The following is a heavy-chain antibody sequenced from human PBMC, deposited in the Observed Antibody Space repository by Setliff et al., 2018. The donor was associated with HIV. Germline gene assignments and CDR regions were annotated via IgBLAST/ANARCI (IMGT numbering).Heavy chain of an antibody. CDR2: INHSGST. V-gene: IGHV4-34*01. CDR1: GGSFTRYY. CDR3: ARVIRGVIITYDYYCIDV. D-gene: IGHD3-10*01. Sequence: SETLSLTCVVYGGSFTRYYWTWIRQPPGKGLECIGEINHSGSTNYNPSLKSRVTISVDTSKNQFSLKLSSVTAADTAVYYCARVIRGVIITYDYYCIDVWGKGTTVTVSS. J-gene: IGHJ6*03.